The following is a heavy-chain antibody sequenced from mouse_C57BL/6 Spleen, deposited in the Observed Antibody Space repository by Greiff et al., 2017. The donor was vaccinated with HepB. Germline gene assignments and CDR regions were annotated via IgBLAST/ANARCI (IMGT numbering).Heavy chain of an antibody. J-gene: IGHJ1*03. D-gene: IGHD1-1*01. CDR1: GYTFTSYW. CDR2: IDPSDSYT. V-gene: IGHV1-69*01. Sequence: QVQLKQSGAELVMPGASVKLSCKASGYTFTSYWMHWVKQRPGQGLEWIGEIDPSDSYTNYNQKFNGKSTLTVDKSYSTAYMQLSSLTSEDSAVYYCARNYGSYWYFDVWGTGTTVTVSS. CDR3: ARNYGSYWYFDV.